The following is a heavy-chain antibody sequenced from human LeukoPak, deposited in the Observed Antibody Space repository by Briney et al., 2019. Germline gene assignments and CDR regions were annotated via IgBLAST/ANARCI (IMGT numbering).Heavy chain of an antibody. CDR3: SRLTHSYYSDTSGYYPYYYMDV. V-gene: IGHV4-39*02. CDR2: ISYSGNT. CDR1: AGSISSSDYY. J-gene: IGHJ6*03. D-gene: IGHD3-22*01. Sequence: SETLSLTCTVSAGSISSSDYYWGWIRQSPGKGLEWIGRISYSGNTYYNPSPKSRVTISVDTSKNHFSLRLSSVTAADTAVYYCSRLTHSYYSDTSGYYPYYYMDVWGEGTTVTVSS.